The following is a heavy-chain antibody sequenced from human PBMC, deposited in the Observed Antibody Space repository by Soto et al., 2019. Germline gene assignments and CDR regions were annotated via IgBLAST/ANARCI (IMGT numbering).Heavy chain of an antibody. CDR3: AREHPVAGASDY. CDR1: GYTFTSYY. V-gene: IGHV1-46*01. CDR2: INPSGGST. Sequence: QVQLVQSGAEVKKPGASVKVSCKASGYTFTSYYMHWVRQAPGQGLEWMGIINPSGGSTSYAQKCQGRVTTTRDTSTSTVYMELSRLRSEDTAVYYCAREHPVAGASDYWGQGTLVTVSS. D-gene: IGHD6-19*01. J-gene: IGHJ4*02.